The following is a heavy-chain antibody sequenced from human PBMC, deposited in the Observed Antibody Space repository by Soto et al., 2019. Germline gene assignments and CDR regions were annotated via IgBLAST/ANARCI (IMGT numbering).Heavy chain of an antibody. J-gene: IGHJ6*02. CDR2: IWYDGSNK. V-gene: IGHV3-33*01. CDR1: GFTFSSYG. D-gene: IGHD3-9*01. Sequence: GGSLRLSCAASGFTFSSYGMHWVRQAPGKGLEWVAVIWYDGSNKYYADSVKGRFTISRDNSKNTLYLQMNSLRAEDTAVYYCAREPPNYDILTGYYQVYYGMDVWGQGTTVTVSS. CDR3: AREPPNYDILTGYYQVYYGMDV.